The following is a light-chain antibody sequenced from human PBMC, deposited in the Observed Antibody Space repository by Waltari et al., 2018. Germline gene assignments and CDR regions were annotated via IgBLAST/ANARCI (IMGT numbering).Light chain of an antibody. CDR1: GSDIGGYNY. V-gene: IGLV2-11*01. J-gene: IGLJ2*01. CDR3: SSYAGSNTLL. CDR2: DVS. Sequence: QAALTQPPSVSGSPGQSVTISCTGTGSDIGGYNYVSWYQQHPGKAPKLMIYDVSKRPSGVSDRFSGSKSGNTASLTISGLQAEDEADYYCSSYAGSNTLLFGGGTRLTVL.